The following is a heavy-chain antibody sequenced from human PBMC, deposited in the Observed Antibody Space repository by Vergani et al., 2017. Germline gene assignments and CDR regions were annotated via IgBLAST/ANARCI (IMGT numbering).Heavy chain of an antibody. CDR3: ARHSTEEWLLQLGWIDL. V-gene: IGHV4-39*01. Sequence: QLQMQESGPGLVKPSATLSLTCSVSGASIRSSNYYWGWIRQPPGKGLEWVASIYYSGSTYYNPSLKSRVTISVDTAKNQFSLKLSSVTAADKAVYFCARHSTEEWLLQLGWIDLWGQGSLVTVSS. CDR1: GASIRSSNYY. D-gene: IGHD6-19*01. CDR2: IYYSGST. J-gene: IGHJ5*02.